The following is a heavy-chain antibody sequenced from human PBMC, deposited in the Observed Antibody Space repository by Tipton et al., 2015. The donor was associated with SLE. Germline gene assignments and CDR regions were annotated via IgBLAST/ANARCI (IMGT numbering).Heavy chain of an antibody. J-gene: IGHJ4*02. CDR3: ARLTPWGYDY. V-gene: IGHV4-39*07. Sequence: TLSLTCYVSGDSLRTREYFWDWIRQPPGKGLMLIGSISYSGATSYNPSLKSRVTISVDTSKNQFSLSLISVTAADTAVYYCARLTPWGYDYWGPGMLVTVSS. CDR1: GDSLRTREYF. D-gene: IGHD7-27*01. CDR2: ISYSGAT.